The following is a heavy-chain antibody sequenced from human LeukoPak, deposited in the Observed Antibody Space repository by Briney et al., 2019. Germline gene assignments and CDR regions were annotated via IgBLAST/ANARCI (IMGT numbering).Heavy chain of an antibody. J-gene: IGHJ4*02. CDR3: ARGRYSSSPEYFDY. CDR1: GGSISSYY. CDR2: IYTSGST. D-gene: IGHD6-6*01. V-gene: IGHV4-4*07. Sequence: PSETLSLTCTVSGGSISSYYWIWIRQPAGKGLEWIGRIYTSGSTNYNTSLKSRVTISVDKSKNQFSLKLSSVTAADTAVYYCARGRYSSSPEYFDYWGQGTLVTVSS.